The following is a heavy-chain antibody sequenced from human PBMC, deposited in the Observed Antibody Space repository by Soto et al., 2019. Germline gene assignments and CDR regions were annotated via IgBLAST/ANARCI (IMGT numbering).Heavy chain of an antibody. J-gene: IGHJ5*02. CDR2: MNSDGSST. D-gene: IGHD1-1*01. CDR1: GFTSSDYW. Sequence: GGSLRLSCAASGFTSSDYWMYWVRQVPGKGLVWVSHMNSDGSSTTYADSVKGRFTISRDNAKNSLYLQMNSLRDEDTAVYYCAREWNPLNWFDPWGQGTLVTVYS. CDR3: AREWNPLNWFDP. V-gene: IGHV3-74*01.